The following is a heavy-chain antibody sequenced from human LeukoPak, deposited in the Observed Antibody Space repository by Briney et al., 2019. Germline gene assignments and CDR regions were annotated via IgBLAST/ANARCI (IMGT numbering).Heavy chain of an antibody. D-gene: IGHD3-22*01. CDR1: GGSFSGYY. CDR2: INHSGST. V-gene: IGHV4-34*01. CDR3: ARATYYYDSSGYYYVYYFDY. J-gene: IGHJ4*02. Sequence: SETLSLTCAVYGGSFSGYYWSWIRQPPGKGLEWIGEINHSGSTNYNPSLKSRVTISVDTSKNQFSLKLSSVTAADTAVYYCARATYYYDSSGYYYVYYFDYWGQGTLVTVSS.